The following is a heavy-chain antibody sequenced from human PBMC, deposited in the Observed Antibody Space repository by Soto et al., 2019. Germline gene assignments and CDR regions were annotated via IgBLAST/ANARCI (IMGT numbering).Heavy chain of an antibody. CDR3: ARGTGYYDFWSGPNWFDP. D-gene: IGHD3-3*01. J-gene: IGHJ5*02. CDR1: GGSISSGGYY. Sequence: SETLSLTCTVSGGSISSGGYYWSWIRQHPGKGLEWIGYIYYSGSTYYNPSPKSRVTISVDTSKNQFSLKLSSVTAADTAVYYCARGTGYYDFWSGPNWFDPWGQGTLVTVSS. CDR2: IYYSGST. V-gene: IGHV4-31*03.